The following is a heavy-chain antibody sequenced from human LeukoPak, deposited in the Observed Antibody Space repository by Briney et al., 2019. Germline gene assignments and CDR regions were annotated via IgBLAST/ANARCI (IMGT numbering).Heavy chain of an antibody. Sequence: GGSLRLSCAASGFTFSSYAMSWVRQAPGKGLEWVSAISGSGGSTYYADSVKGRFTISRDNSKNTLYLQMNSLRAEDTAVYYCAKGSYYDSSGLWACWGQGTLVTVSS. CDR2: ISGSGGST. J-gene: IGHJ4*02. CDR3: AKGSYYDSSGLWAC. V-gene: IGHV3-23*01. CDR1: GFTFSSYA. D-gene: IGHD3-22*01.